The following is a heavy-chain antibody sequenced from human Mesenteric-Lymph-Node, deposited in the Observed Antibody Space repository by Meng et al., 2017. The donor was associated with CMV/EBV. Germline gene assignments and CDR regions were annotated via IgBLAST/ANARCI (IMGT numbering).Heavy chain of an antibody. CDR2: IIPLFGTA. J-gene: IGHJ4*02. Sequence: SVTVSCKASGGTFSSHAISWVRQAPGQGLEGMGGIIPLFGTANYAQTFQGRVTITTDEATNTAYMELSSLRSEDTAVYYCAKIPAYDSSGYSLPYCFDYWGQGTLVTVSS. CDR3: AKIPAYDSSGYSLPYCFDY. D-gene: IGHD3-22*01. CDR1: GGTFSSHA. V-gene: IGHV1-69*05.